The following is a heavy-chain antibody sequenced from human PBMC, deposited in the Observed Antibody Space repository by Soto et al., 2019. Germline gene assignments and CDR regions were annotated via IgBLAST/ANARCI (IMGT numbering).Heavy chain of an antibody. CDR1: GGTFSSYA. V-gene: IGHV1-69*13. CDR2: IIPILGTA. CDR3: ARVEVNYYDSSGPHYYFDY. Sequence: ASVKVSCKASGGTFSSYAISWVRQAPGQGLEWMGGIIPILGTANYAQKFQGRVTITADESTSTAYMELSSLRSEDTAVYYCARVEVNYYDSSGPHYYFDYWGQGTLVTVSS. J-gene: IGHJ4*02. D-gene: IGHD3-22*01.